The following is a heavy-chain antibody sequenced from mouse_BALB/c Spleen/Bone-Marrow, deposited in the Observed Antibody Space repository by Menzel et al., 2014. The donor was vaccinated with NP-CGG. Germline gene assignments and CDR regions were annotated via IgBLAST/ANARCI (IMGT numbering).Heavy chain of an antibody. CDR2: INPNNGGT. CDR3: ARGWLLRHYFDY. J-gene: IGHJ2*01. CDR1: GYTFTEYT. D-gene: IGHD2-3*01. V-gene: IGHV1-18*01. Sequence: VQLQQPGPDLVKPGASVKISCKTSGYTFTEYTMHWVKQSHVKGLEWIGGINPNNGGTSYSQKFKGKATWTVDKSSSTAYMELRSLTSEDSAVYYCARGWLLRHYFDYWGQGTTLTVSS.